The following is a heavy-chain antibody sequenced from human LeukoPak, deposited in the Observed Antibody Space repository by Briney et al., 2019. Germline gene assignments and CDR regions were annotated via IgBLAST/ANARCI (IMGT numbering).Heavy chain of an antibody. Sequence: SETLSLTCTVSGGSISSGSYYWSWIRQHAGRGLEWIGRIYTSGSTNYNPSLKSRVTISVDTSKNQFSPKLSSVTAADTAVYYCARSNDVGATVDYWGQGTLVTVSS. CDR1: GGSISSGSYY. J-gene: IGHJ4*02. D-gene: IGHD1-26*01. CDR3: ARSNDVGATVDY. V-gene: IGHV4-61*02. CDR2: IYTSGST.